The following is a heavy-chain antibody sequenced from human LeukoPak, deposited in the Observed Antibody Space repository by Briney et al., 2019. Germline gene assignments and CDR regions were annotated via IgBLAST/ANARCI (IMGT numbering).Heavy chain of an antibody. V-gene: IGHV3-7*03. CDR1: GFIFSSYW. J-gene: IGHJ3*02. D-gene: IGHD4-23*01. CDR3: ARDDYGGKLDI. Sequence: PGGSLRLSCAASGFIFSSYWMSWVRQAPGNGLEWVANIKEDGSEKYYVDSVKGRFTISRDNGKNSLHLQMNSLGVDDTAVYYCARDDYGGKLDIWGQGTVVTVSS. CDR2: IKEDGSEK.